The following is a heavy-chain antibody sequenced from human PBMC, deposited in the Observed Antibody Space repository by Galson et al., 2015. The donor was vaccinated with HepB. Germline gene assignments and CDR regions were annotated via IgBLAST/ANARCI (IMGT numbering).Heavy chain of an antibody. D-gene: IGHD2/OR15-2a*01. CDR3: ARDHSVAYSLSPCGMDV. CDR1: GYTFTSYY. J-gene: IGHJ6*02. CDR2: INPRGGST. V-gene: IGHV1-46*01. Sequence: SVKVSCKASGYTFTSYYMHWVRQAPGQGLEWMGIINPRGGSTSYAQEFQGSVNITRTTSTSTVYMELSSLRSEDTAVYYCARDHSVAYSLSPCGMDVWGQGTTVTVSS.